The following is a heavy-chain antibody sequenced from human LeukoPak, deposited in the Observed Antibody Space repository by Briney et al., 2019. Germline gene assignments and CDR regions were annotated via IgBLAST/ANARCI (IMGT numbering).Heavy chain of an antibody. D-gene: IGHD5-24*01. CDR1: GGSFSGYY. CDR2: INHSGST. J-gene: IGHJ6*03. V-gene: IGHV4-34*01. Sequence: SETLSLTCAVHGGSFSGYYWSWIRQPPGKGLEWIGEINHSGSTNYNPSLKSRVTISVDTSKKQFSLNLSSVTAADTAVYYCAREGGMAGTYYYYYYMDVWGKGTTVTVSS. CDR3: AREGGMAGTYYYYYYMDV.